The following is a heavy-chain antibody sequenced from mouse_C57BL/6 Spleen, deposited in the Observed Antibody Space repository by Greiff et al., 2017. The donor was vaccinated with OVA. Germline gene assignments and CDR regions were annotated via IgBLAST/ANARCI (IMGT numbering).Heavy chain of an antibody. CDR3: ARSGESLYYYAMDY. Sequence: VQLQQSGPELVKPGASVKFSCKASGYAFSSSWMNWVKQRPGKGLEWIGSFTPGNGDTKYNGKFKGKATLTANKSSSTAYMQLSSQTSEDSAVYYCARSGESLYYYAMDYWGQGTSVTVYS. CDR1: GYAFSSSW. J-gene: IGHJ4*01. V-gene: IGHV1-82*01. CDR2: FTPGNGDT. D-gene: IGHD6-5*01.